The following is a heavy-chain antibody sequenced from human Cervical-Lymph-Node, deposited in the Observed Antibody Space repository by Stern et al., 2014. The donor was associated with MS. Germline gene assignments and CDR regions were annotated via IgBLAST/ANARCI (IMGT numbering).Heavy chain of an antibody. V-gene: IGHV1-69*01. CDR2: IIPIFGTA. Sequence: VQLVQSGAEVKKPGSSVKVSCKASGGTFSSYAISWVRQAPGQGLEWMGGIIPIFGTANYAQMFQGRVTITADASKSTASMQLSSLGSEDTAVYYCARVVGGGSGSSFLYYFYGMDVWGQGTTVTVSS. CDR1: GGTFSSYA. CDR3: ARVVGGGSGSSFLYYFYGMDV. D-gene: IGHD3-10*01. J-gene: IGHJ6*02.